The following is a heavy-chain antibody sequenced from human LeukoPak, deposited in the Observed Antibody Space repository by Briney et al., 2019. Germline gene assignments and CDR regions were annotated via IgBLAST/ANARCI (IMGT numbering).Heavy chain of an antibody. CDR1: GGSISSGDYY. CDR3: ARGVIGYYDSSGSDY. Sequence: SRTLSLTCTVSGGSISSGDYYWSWIRQPPGKGLEWIGYIYYSGSTYYNPSLKSRVTISVDTSKNQFSLKLSSVTAADTAVYYCARGVIGYYDSSGSDYWGQGTLVTVSS. D-gene: IGHD3-22*01. V-gene: IGHV4-30-4*01. J-gene: IGHJ4*02. CDR2: IYYSGST.